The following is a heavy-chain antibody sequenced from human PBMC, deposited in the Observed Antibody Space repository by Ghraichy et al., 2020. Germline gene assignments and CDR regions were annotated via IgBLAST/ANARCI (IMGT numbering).Heavy chain of an antibody. CDR3: ARGSKTTVTDFDY. V-gene: IGHV4-34*01. CDR1: GGSFSGYY. Sequence: ESLNISCAVYGGSFSGYYWSWIRQPPGKGLEWIGEINHSGSTNYNPSLKSRVTISVDTSKNQFSLKLSSVTAADTAVYYCARGSKTTVTDFDYWCQGTLVTVTS. CDR2: INHSGST. D-gene: IGHD4-17*01. J-gene: IGHJ4*02.